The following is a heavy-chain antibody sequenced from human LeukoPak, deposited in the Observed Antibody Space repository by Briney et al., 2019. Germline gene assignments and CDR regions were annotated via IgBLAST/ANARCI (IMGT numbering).Heavy chain of an antibody. V-gene: IGHV3-21*01. Sequence: GGSLRLSCAASTFTFSSDSMNWVRQAPGKGLEWVSSISSSSDYIYYADSVKGRFTISRDNAKNSLYLQMNSLRVEDSAVYYCARDSGSSWREGLNYWDQGTLVTVSS. CDR3: ARDSGSSWREGLNY. CDR1: TFTFSSDS. D-gene: IGHD6-13*01. CDR2: ISSSSDYI. J-gene: IGHJ4*02.